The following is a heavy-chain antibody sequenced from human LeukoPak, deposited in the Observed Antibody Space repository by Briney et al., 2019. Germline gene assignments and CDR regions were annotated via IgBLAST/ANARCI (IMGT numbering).Heavy chain of an antibody. J-gene: IGHJ4*02. D-gene: IGHD4-17*01. CDR1: GYSFTSYG. Sequence: SVKVSCKASGYSFTSYGISWVRQAPGQGLEWMGGIIPIFGTANYAQKFQGRVTITADESTSTAYMELSSLRSEDTAVYYCASATIGDYQLAEPFDYWGQGTLVTVSS. CDR2: IIPIFGTA. CDR3: ASATIGDYQLAEPFDY. V-gene: IGHV1-69*13.